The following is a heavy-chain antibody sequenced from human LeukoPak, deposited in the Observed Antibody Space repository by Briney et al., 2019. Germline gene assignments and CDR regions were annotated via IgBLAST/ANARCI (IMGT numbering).Heavy chain of an antibody. Sequence: PGGSLRLSCAASGFTFTTYWMHWVRQAPGKGLVWVSRIRSDGSGTTFAGSVQGRFTISRDNARNTVYLQMNSLRAEDTAVYYCTRALTPGDAFDLWGQGTMVTVSS. CDR2: IRSDGSGT. V-gene: IGHV3-74*01. D-gene: IGHD1-14*01. CDR1: GFTFTTYW. CDR3: TRALTPGDAFDL. J-gene: IGHJ3*01.